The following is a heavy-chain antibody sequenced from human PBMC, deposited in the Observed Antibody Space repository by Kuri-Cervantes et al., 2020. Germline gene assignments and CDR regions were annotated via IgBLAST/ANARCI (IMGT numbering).Heavy chain of an antibody. CDR2: INSDGSST. D-gene: IGHD6-19*01. V-gene: IGHV3-74*01. Sequence: GGSLRLSCAASGFTFSSYWMHWVRQAPGKGLVWVSRINSDGSSTSYADSVKGRFTISRDNAKNSLYLQMNSLRAEDTAVYYCARELAVAGFDYWGQGTLVTVSS. CDR1: GFTFSSYW. CDR3: ARELAVAGFDY. J-gene: IGHJ4*02.